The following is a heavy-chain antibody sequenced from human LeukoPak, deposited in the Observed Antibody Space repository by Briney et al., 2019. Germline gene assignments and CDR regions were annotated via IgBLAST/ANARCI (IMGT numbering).Heavy chain of an antibody. CDR1: GFTFSSYG. D-gene: IGHD3-16*01. Sequence: PGGSLRLSCAASGFTFSSYGMHWVRQAPGKGLEGVSAISGSGTSTYYSDSVKGRFTISRDNSKNTLYLQMNTLRAEDTAIYYCGKDGGSYNFDYWGQGVLVTVSS. CDR3: GKDGGSYNFDY. J-gene: IGHJ4*02. V-gene: IGHV3-23*01. CDR2: ISGSGTST.